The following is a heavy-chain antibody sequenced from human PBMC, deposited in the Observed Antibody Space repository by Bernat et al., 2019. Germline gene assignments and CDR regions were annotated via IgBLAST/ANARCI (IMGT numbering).Heavy chain of an antibody. Sequence: QVQLVESGGGVVQPGTSLTLSCATSGFTFTTYGIHWVRQAPGKGLEWVAVIWSDGNNEYYVDSVKGRFTISRDNSESTVYLQMNSLRAEDTAVYYCARDNDGSSHYDQFDYWGQGTLVTVSS. D-gene: IGHD3-22*01. CDR3: ARDNDGSSHYDQFDY. CDR2: IWSDGNNE. V-gene: IGHV3-33*01. CDR1: GFTFTTYG. J-gene: IGHJ4*02.